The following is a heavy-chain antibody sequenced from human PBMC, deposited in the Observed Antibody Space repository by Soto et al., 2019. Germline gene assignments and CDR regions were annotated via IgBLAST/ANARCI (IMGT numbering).Heavy chain of an antibody. J-gene: IGHJ5*02. V-gene: IGHV1-18*04. Sequence: QGQLVQVGGEVKKPGASVKGSCQASGYTFTSYGINWVRPAPGQGVWWVGWISAYNGNKNYAQKLQGRVTMTTDTSTSTAYMELRSLRSDDTAVYYCARVGGDYVGGGVWFDPWGQGTLVTVSS. D-gene: IGHD4-17*01. CDR3: ARVGGDYVGGGVWFDP. CDR2: ISAYNGNK. CDR1: GYTFTSYG.